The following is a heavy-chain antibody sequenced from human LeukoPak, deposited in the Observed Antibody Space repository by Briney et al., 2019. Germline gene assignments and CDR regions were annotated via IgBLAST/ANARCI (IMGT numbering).Heavy chain of an antibody. CDR1: GGSFSGYY. Sequence: SETLSLTCAVYGGSFSGYYWSWIRQPPGKGLEWIGEINHSGSTNYNPSLKSRVTISVDTSKNQFSLKLSSVTAADTAVYYCAREGADNWFDPWGQGTLVTVSS. D-gene: IGHD3-16*01. CDR2: INHSGST. V-gene: IGHV4-34*01. J-gene: IGHJ5*02. CDR3: AREGADNWFDP.